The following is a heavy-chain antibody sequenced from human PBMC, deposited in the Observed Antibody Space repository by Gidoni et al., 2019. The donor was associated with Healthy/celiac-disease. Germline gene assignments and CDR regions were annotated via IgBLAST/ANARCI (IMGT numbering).Heavy chain of an antibody. J-gene: IGHJ5*02. CDR2: IYHSGST. CDR3: AGDYPSGWWAGNTNP. CDR1: GGSISSSNW. D-gene: IGHD6-19*01. Sequence: QVQLQESGPGLVKPPGTLSLTCAVSGGSISSSNWWSWVRQPPGKGLEWIGEIYHSGSTNYNPSLKSRVTISVDKSKNQFSLKLSSVTAADTAVYYCAGDYPSGWWAGNTNPWGQGTLVTVSS. V-gene: IGHV4-4*03.